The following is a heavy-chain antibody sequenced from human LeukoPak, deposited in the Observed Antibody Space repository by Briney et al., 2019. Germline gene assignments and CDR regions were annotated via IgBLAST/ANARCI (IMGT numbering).Heavy chain of an antibody. V-gene: IGHV3-23*01. CDR1: GFTFSSHA. Sequence: GGSLRLSCAASGFTFSSHAMSWVRQAPGKGLEWVSAISGSGGSTYYADSVKGRFTISRDNSKNTLYLQMNSLRAEDTAVYYCAKAGRDSSSWYGTFDYWGQGTLVTVSS. D-gene: IGHD6-13*01. CDR2: ISGSGGST. J-gene: IGHJ4*02. CDR3: AKAGRDSSSWYGTFDY.